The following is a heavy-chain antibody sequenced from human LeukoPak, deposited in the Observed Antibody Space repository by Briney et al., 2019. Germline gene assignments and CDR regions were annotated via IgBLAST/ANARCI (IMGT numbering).Heavy chain of an antibody. CDR1: GYTFTGYY. CDR2: INPNSGGT. CDR3: ARGLKEYYYFDY. Sequence: ASVKVSCKASGYTFTGYYMHWVRQAPGQGHEWMGWINPNSGGTNYAQKFQGWVTMTRDTSISTAYMELSRLRSDDTAVYYCARGLKEYYYFDYWGQGTLVTVSS. D-gene: IGHD6-6*01. J-gene: IGHJ4*02. V-gene: IGHV1-2*04.